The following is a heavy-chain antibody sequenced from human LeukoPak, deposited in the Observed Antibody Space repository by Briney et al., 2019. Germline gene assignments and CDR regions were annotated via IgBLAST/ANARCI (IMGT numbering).Heavy chain of an antibody. CDR2: IYYSGGT. V-gene: IGHV4-30-2*01. J-gene: IGHJ5*02. CDR3: ARGGITIFGVVMLVDP. D-gene: IGHD3-3*01. Sequence: PSETLSLTCTVSGASISSVGYYWNWIRQPPGKGLEWIGYIYYSGGTYYNPSLKNRVTISVDRSKNQFSLNLSSVTAADTAVYYCARGGITIFGVVMLVDPWGQGTLVTVSS. CDR1: GASISSVGYY.